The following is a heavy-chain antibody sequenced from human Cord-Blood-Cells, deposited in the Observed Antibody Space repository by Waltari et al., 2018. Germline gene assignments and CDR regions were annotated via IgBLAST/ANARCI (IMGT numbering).Heavy chain of an antibody. CDR2: IYHSGST. D-gene: IGHD2-2*01. CDR3: ARVMPSDRADIVVVPAAISWYFDL. CDR1: GYSISSGYY. Sequence: QVQLQESGPGLVKPSETLSLTCAVSGYSISSGYYWGWIRQPPGTGLEWLGSIYHSGSTYYNPSLKSRVTISVDTSKNQFSLKLSSVTAADTAVYYCARVMPSDRADIVVVPAAISWYFDLWGRGTLVTVSS. V-gene: IGHV4-38-2*01. J-gene: IGHJ2*01.